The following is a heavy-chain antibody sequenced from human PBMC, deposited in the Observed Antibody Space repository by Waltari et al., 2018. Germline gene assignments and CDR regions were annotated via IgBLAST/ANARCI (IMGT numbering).Heavy chain of an antibody. V-gene: IGHV1-46*01. J-gene: IGHJ6*02. Sequence: QVQLVQSGAEVKKPGASVKVSCKASGYTFTSYYMHWVRQAPGQGLEWMGIINPSGGSTSYAQKFQGRVTMTRDTSTSTVYMELSSLRSEDTAVYYCARGGIVVVVAASGYYYGMDVWGQGTTVTVSS. CDR3: ARGGIVVVVAASGYYYGMDV. CDR1: GYTFTSYY. D-gene: IGHD2-15*01. CDR2: INPSGGST.